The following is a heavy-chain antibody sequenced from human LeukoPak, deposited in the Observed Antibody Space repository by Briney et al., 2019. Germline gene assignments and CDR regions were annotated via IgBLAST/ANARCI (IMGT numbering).Heavy chain of an antibody. CDR2: ISTDGSDK. V-gene: IGHV3-30*04. CDR1: GFTFSNYA. J-gene: IGHJ4*02. CDR3: ARDFGY. Sequence: GGSLRLSCAASGFTFSNYAMSWLCQSPGKGLQWVAAISTDGSDKNYADSVKGRFTISRDNSKNTLYLEMNSLRIDDTAVYYCARDFGYWGQGTQVIVSS.